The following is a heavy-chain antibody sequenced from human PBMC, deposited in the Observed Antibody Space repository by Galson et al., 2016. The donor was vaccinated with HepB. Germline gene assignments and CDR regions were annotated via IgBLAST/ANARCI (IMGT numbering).Heavy chain of an antibody. J-gene: IGHJ3*02. CDR2: ISGGGDST. D-gene: IGHD1-26*01. CDR1: GFAFSSHA. CDR3: AKDRGFGSYRFGAFDT. V-gene: IGHV3-23*01. Sequence: SLRLSCAASGFAFSSHAMSWVRQAPGKGLEWVSFISGGGDSTYFAESVKGRFTISRDNSENTVYLQMNRLRAEDPAVYYCAKDRGFGSYRFGAFDTWGQGTMVTVSS.